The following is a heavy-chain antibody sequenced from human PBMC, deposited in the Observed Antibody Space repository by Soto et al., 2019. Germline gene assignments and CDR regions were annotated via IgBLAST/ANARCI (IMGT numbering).Heavy chain of an antibody. D-gene: IGHD6-19*01. Sequence: SGPTLVNPTQTLTLTCTFSGFSLSTSGVGVGWIRQPPGKALEWLALIYWNDDKRYSPSLKSRLTITKDTSKNQVVLTMTNMDPVDTATYYCAHRRTQWLVHYYYYYGMDVWGQGTTVTVS. CDR3: AHRRTQWLVHYYYYYGMDV. V-gene: IGHV2-5*01. CDR1: GFSLSTSGVG. J-gene: IGHJ6*02. CDR2: IYWNDDK.